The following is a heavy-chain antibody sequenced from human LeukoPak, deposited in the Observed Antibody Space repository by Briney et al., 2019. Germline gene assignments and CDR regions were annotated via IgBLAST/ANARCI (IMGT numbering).Heavy chain of an antibody. J-gene: IGHJ4*02. V-gene: IGHV1-2*06. D-gene: IGHD6-6*01. Sequence: ASVKVSCKASGYTFTGYYMHWVRQAPGQGVEWIVLINPNSGATNYPQKFQGRVTMTRDTSISTAYMELSRLRSDDTAVYYCARDPTYSSSSGYWGQGTLVTVSS. CDR3: ARDPTYSSSSGY. CDR2: INPNSGAT. CDR1: GYTFTGYY.